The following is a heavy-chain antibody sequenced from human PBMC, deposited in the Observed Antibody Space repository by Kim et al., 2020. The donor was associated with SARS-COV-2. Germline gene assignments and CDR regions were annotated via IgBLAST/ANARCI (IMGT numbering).Heavy chain of an antibody. CDR2: ISYDGSNK. CDR3: ASTQLRLALYYYGMDV. Sequence: GGSLRLSCAASGFTFSSYAMHWVRQAPGKGLEWVAVISYDGSNKYYADSVKGRFTISRDNSKNTLYLQMNSLRAEDTAVYYCASTQLRLALYYYGMDVWGQGTTVTVSS. V-gene: IGHV3-30*04. CDR1: GFTFSSYA. D-gene: IGHD3-16*01. J-gene: IGHJ6*02.